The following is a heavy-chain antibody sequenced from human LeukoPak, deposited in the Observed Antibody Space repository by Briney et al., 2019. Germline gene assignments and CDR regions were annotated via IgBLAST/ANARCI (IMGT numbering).Heavy chain of an antibody. CDR2: IYYSGST. D-gene: IGHD3-3*01. J-gene: IGHJ4*02. V-gene: IGHV4-59*01. CDR1: GGSISSYY. CDR3: ARAASVEGDFWSGYYTGILDY. Sequence: KPSETLSLTCTVSGGSISSYYWSWIRQPPGKGLEWIGYIYYSGSTNYNPSLKSRVTISVDTSKNQFSLKLSSVTAADTAVYYCARAASVEGDFWSGYYTGILDYWGQGTLVTVSS.